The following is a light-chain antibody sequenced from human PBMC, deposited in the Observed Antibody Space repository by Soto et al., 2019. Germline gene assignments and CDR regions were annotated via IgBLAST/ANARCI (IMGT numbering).Light chain of an antibody. V-gene: IGKV1-5*03. CDR3: QQYNSYSWT. CDR2: KAS. Sequence: DIPMTQAPSTLSASLGDRVTITCRASQSISSRLAWYQQKPGKAPKLLIYKASSLKSGVPSRFSGSGSGTEFTLTISSLQPDDFATYYCQQYNSYSWTFGQGTKVDIK. CDR1: QSISSR. J-gene: IGKJ1*01.